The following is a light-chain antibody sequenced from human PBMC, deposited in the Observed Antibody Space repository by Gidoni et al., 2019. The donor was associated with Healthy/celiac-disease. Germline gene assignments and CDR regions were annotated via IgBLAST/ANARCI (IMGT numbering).Light chain of an antibody. CDR1: SLRSYY. J-gene: IGLJ2*01. CDR2: GKN. CDR3: NARDSSGNHVV. Sequence: VSVALGQTVRITCQGDSLRSYYASWYQQKPGQAPVLVIYGKNNRPSGIPDRFSGSSSGNTASLTITGAQAEDEADYYCNARDSSGNHVVFGGGTKLTVL. V-gene: IGLV3-19*01.